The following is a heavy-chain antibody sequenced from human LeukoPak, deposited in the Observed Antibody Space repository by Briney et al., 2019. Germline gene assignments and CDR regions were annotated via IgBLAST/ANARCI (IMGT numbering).Heavy chain of an antibody. CDR3: ARAGYCSSTSCQWVPLV. Sequence: SETLSLTCTASGGSIKNYYWIWIRQSPGKGLEWIGYIYYSGSTNYNPSLKSRVIISVDTSKNQFSLKLNSVTAADTAVYYCARAGYCSSTSCQWVPLVWGQGTTVTVSS. J-gene: IGHJ6*02. CDR1: GGSIKNYY. V-gene: IGHV4-59*01. CDR2: IYYSGST. D-gene: IGHD2-2*03.